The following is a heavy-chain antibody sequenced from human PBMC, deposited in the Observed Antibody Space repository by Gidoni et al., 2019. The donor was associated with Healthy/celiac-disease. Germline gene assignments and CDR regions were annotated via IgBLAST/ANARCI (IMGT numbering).Heavy chain of an antibody. CDR3: ARGYSPYWYFDL. D-gene: IGHD2-21*01. CDR1: GFTFDDYT. J-gene: IGHJ2*01. CDR2: ISWDGGST. Sequence: EVQLVESGGVVVQPGGSLRLSCAASGFTFDDYTMHCVRQAPGKGLEWVSLISWDGGSTYYADSVKGRFTISRDNSKNSLYLQMNSLRTEDTALYYCARGYSPYWYFDLWGRGTLVTVSS. V-gene: IGHV3-43*01.